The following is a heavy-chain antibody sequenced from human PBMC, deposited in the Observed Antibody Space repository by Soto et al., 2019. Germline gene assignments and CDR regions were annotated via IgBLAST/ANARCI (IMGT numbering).Heavy chain of an antibody. J-gene: IGHJ4*02. CDR2: MYSSGST. CDR1: GVSINSDY. V-gene: IGHV4-4*07. Sequence: QVQLQESGPGLVKPSETLSLTCTVSGVSINSDYWSWIRQPAGKGLEWIGRMYSSGSTNYNPYLKSRVTMSVDTSKNQFSLKLSSVTAADTAVYYCASPLGYWGQGTLVTVSS. CDR3: ASPLGY.